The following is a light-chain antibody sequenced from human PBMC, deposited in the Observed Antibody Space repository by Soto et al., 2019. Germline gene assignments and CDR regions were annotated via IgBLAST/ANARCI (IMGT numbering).Light chain of an antibody. Sequence: DIQITQAPSALSASVGDRVTITCRASQSISSRLAWYRQKPGKAPKLLIYKASSLESGVPSRFSGSGAGTEFTLTISSLQPDDFATYYCQQYKSYTWTFGQGTKVDIK. CDR2: KAS. V-gene: IGKV1-5*03. CDR3: QQYKSYTWT. CDR1: QSISSR. J-gene: IGKJ1*01.